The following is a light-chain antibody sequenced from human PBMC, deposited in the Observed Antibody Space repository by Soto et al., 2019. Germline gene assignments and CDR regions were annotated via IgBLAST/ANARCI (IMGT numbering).Light chain of an antibody. CDR1: QGISHY. Sequence: KIQITQAPSSMSASAVDRGKLTCRARQGISHYLAWFQQKPGKVPKHLIYAASSLQSGVPSRFSGSGSGTEFTLTISSLQPEDFATYYCIQHNSYLTFGQGTRREIK. J-gene: IGKJ5*01. CDR2: AAS. CDR3: IQHNSYLT. V-gene: IGKV1D-17*01.